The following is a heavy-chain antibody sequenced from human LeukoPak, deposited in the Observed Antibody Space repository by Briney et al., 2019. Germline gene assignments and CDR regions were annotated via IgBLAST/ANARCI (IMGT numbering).Heavy chain of an antibody. Sequence: GGSLRLSCAASGFTFSSYAMSWVRQAPGKGLEWVSAISGSGGSTYYADSVKGRFTISRDNSKNTLYLQMNSLRAEDTAVYYCARDRRAEVGATTDYWGQGTLVTVSS. CDR1: GFTFSSYA. J-gene: IGHJ4*02. V-gene: IGHV3-23*01. D-gene: IGHD1-26*01. CDR2: ISGSGGST. CDR3: ARDRRAEVGATTDY.